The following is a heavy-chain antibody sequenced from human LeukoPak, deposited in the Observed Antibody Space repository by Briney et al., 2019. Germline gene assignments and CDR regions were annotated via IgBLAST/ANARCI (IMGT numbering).Heavy chain of an antibody. Sequence: PSVTLSLTCTVSGGSISSSSYYWGWIRQPPGKGLEWIGSIYYSGSTYYNPSLKSRVTISVDTSKNQFSLKLTSVTAGDTATYFCVIPGYIPNSVGGQGILVTVSS. V-gene: IGHV4-39*07. D-gene: IGHD5-18*01. CDR1: GGSISSSSYY. CDR2: IYYSGST. CDR3: VIPGYIPNSV. J-gene: IGHJ4*02.